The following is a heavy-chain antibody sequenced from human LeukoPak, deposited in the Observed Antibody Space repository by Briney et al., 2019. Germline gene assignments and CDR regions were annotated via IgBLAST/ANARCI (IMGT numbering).Heavy chain of an antibody. CDR1: GGSISSGGYY. D-gene: IGHD5-18*01. J-gene: IGHJ2*01. Sequence: SQTLSLTCTVSGGSISSGGYYWSWIRQHPGKGLEWVGYIYYSGSTYYNPSLKSRVTISVDTSKNQFSLKLSSVTAADTAVYYCARDRFGYSYGYWYFDLWGRGTLVTVSS. CDR3: ARDRFGYSYGYWYFDL. CDR2: IYYSGST. V-gene: IGHV4-31*03.